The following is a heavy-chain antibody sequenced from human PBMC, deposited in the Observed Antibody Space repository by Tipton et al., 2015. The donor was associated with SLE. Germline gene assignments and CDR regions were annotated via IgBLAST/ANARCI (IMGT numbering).Heavy chain of an antibody. V-gene: IGHV3-48*03. D-gene: IGHD3-22*01. J-gene: IGHJ2*01. Sequence: SLRLSCAASGFTFSSYEMNWVRQAPGKGLEWVSYISSSGSTIYYADSVKGRFTISRDNAKNSLYLQMNSLRAEDTAVYYCARGGYYYDSSGYSEWYFDLWGRGTLVTVSS. CDR2: ISSSGSTI. CDR1: GFTFSSYE. CDR3: ARGGYYYDSSGYSEWYFDL.